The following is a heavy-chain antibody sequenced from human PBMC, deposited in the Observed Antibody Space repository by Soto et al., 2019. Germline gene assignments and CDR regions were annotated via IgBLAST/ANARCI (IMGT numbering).Heavy chain of an antibody. J-gene: IGHJ4*02. CDR1: GFTVSSNY. CDR3: VIGRYGSEIQ. Sequence: EVRLVESGGGLVQPGGSLRLSCAAFGFTVSSNYMTWVRLAPGKGLEWVSLVYSGGATHYAASVKGRFTISTHSSQNTLFLQMNSLRTDDTATYYCVIGRYGSEIQWGQGTKVTVSS. CDR2: VYSGGAT. V-gene: IGHV3-53*04. D-gene: IGHD3-10*01.